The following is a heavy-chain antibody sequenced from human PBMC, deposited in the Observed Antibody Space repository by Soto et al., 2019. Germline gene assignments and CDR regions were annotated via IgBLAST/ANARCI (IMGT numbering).Heavy chain of an antibody. CDR1: GFTVSNNY. V-gene: IGHV3-53*02. CDR2: IYSGGST. CDR3: ATYTSLDY. J-gene: IGHJ4*02. Sequence: EVQLVETGGGLIQPGGSLRLSCAASGFTVSNNYMSWVRQAPGKGLEWVSLIYSGGSTFYADSVKGRFTISRDNSKNTLFLQMNSMSAEDTAVYFCATYTSLDYWGQGTLVTVSS. D-gene: IGHD2-2*02.